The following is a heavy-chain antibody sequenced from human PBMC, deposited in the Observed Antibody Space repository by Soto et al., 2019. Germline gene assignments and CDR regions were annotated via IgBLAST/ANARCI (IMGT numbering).Heavy chain of an antibody. CDR3: ARTTIFRVGAFDI. CDR2: IYYSGST. CDR1: GGSISSDGYY. Sequence: SETLSLTRTVSGGSISSDGYYWSWIRQHPGKGLEWIGYIYYSGSTYYNPSLKSRVTISVDTSKNQFSLKLSSVTAADTAVYYCARTTIFRVGAFDIWGQGTMVTVSS. J-gene: IGHJ3*02. D-gene: IGHD3-10*01. V-gene: IGHV4-31*03.